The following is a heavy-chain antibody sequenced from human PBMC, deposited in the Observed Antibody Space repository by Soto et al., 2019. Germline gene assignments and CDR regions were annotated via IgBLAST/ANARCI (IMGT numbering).Heavy chain of an antibody. J-gene: IGHJ4*02. CDR2: ISGSGGST. CDR3: AKDQKLRGSPVDY. V-gene: IGHV3-23*01. D-gene: IGHD3-10*01. Sequence: EVQLLESGGGLVQPGGSLRLSCAASGFTFSSYAMSWVRQAPGKGLEWVSAISGSGGSTYYADSVKGRFTISRDNSKNTMNLQMNRLRAEDTAVYYCAKDQKLRGSPVDYWGQGTLVTVSS. CDR1: GFTFSSYA.